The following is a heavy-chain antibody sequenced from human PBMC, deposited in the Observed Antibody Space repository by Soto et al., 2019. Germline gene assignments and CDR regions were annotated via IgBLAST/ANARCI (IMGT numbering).Heavy chain of an antibody. Sequence: EVQLVESGGGLVQPGGSLRLSCAASGFTFSSYEMNWVRQAPGKGLEWVSYISSSGSTIYYADSVKGRFTISRDNAKNSLYLQMNSLRAEDTAVYYCARIGYSYGLLPDYWGQGNLVTVSS. D-gene: IGHD5-18*01. CDR2: ISSSGSTI. J-gene: IGHJ4*02. V-gene: IGHV3-48*03. CDR1: GFTFSSYE. CDR3: ARIGYSYGLLPDY.